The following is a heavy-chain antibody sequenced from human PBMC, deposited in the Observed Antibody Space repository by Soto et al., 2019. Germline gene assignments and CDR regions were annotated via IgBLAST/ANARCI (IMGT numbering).Heavy chain of an antibody. J-gene: IGHJ6*02. V-gene: IGHV1-69*13. CDR1: GGTFSSYA. CDR2: IIPIFGTA. Sequence: WASVKVSCKASGGTFSSYAISWVRQAPGQGLEWMGGIIPIFGTANYAQKFQGRVTITADESTSTAYMELSSLRSEDTAVYYCAREKGDSYGPVGPMDVWGQGTTVTVSS. CDR3: AREKGDSYGPVGPMDV. D-gene: IGHD5-18*01.